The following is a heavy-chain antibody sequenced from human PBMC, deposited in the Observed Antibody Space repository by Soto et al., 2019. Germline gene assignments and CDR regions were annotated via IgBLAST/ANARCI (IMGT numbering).Heavy chain of an antibody. CDR2: IYSGGST. CDR1: GFTVSSNY. V-gene: IGHV3-66*01. J-gene: IGHJ4*02. D-gene: IGHD1-7*01. CDR3: AREVGDNWNYSSFDY. Sequence: SGGSLRLSCAASGFTVSSNYMSWVRQAPGKGLEWVSVIYSGGSTYYADSVKGRFTISRDNSKNTLYLQMNSLRAEDTAVYYCAREVGDNWNYSSFDYWGQGTLVTVSS.